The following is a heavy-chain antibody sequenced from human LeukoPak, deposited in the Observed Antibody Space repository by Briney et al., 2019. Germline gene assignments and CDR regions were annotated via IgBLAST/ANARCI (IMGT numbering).Heavy chain of an antibody. D-gene: IGHD2-15*01. CDR3: ARDLPNCSGGSCYSQVRGWFDP. V-gene: IGHV4-4*07. CDR1: GGSISSYY. Sequence: SETLSLTCTVSGGSISSYYWSWIRQPAGKGLEWIGRIYTSGSTNYNLSLKSRVTMSVDTSKNQFSLKLSSVTAADTAVYYCARDLPNCSGGSCYSQVRGWFDPWGQGTLVTVSS. CDR2: IYTSGST. J-gene: IGHJ5*02.